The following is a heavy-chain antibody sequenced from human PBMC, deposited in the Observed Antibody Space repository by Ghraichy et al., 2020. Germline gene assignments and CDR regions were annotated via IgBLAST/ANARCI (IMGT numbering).Heavy chain of an antibody. Sequence: TLSLTCTVSGGSIISSSYYWGWIRQPPGMGLEWIGSISHSGSTYYSPSLKSRVTISVDTSNNQLSLRLTSVTAADTAIYYCTRYPYSSSSGSGRRYFDYWGQGTLVTVSS. CDR3: TRYPYSSSSGSGRRYFDY. CDR1: GGSIISSSYY. D-gene: IGHD6-6*01. CDR2: ISHSGST. J-gene: IGHJ4*02. V-gene: IGHV4-39*01.